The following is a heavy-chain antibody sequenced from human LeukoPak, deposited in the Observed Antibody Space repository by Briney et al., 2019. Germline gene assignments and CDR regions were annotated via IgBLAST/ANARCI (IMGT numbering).Heavy chain of an antibody. CDR2: ISAYNGNT. V-gene: IGHV1-18*01. D-gene: IGHD6-19*01. CDR1: GYTFTSYG. Sequence: PGASVKVSCKASGYTFTSYGISWVRQAPGQGLEWMGWISAYNGNTNYAQKLQGRVTMTTDTSTSTAYMEPRSLRSDDTAVYYCARDRGDIAVAGYDAFDIWGQGTMVTVSS. CDR3: ARDRGDIAVAGYDAFDI. J-gene: IGHJ3*02.